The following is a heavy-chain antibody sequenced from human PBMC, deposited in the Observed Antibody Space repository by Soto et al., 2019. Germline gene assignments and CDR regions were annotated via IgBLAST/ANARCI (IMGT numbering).Heavy chain of an antibody. CDR1: GGSISSSNW. V-gene: IGHV4-4*02. CDR3: ARDLEVAGQRKVVDDAFAI. J-gene: IGHJ3*02. D-gene: IGHD6-19*01. CDR2: IYHSGST. Sequence: QVQLQESGPGLVKPSGTLSLTCAVSGGSISSSNWWSWVRQPPGKGLEWIGEIYHSGSTNYNPYLQSRVTISVDKSENQFSLKLSSVTAADTAVYYCARDLEVAGQRKVVDDAFAIWGQGTMVTVSS.